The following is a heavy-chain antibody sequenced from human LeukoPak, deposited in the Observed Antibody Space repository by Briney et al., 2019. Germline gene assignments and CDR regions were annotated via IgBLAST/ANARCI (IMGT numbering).Heavy chain of an antibody. CDR3: ARDFDADPSYYGMDV. V-gene: IGHV3-30-3*01. Sequence: GGSLRLSCAASGFTFSSYAMHWVRQAPGKGLEWVAVISYDGSNKYYADSVKGRFTISRDNSKNTLYLQMNSLRAEDTAVYYCARDFDADPSYYGMDVWGQGTTVTVSS. J-gene: IGHJ6*02. CDR1: GFTFSSYA. CDR2: ISYDGSNK.